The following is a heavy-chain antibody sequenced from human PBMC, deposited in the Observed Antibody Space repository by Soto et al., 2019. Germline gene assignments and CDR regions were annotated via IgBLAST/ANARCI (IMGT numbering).Heavy chain of an antibody. Sequence: ASVKVSCKASGYTFTSYYMHWVRQAPGQGLEWMGIINPSGGSTSYAQKFQGRVTMTRDTSTSTVYMELSSLRSEDTAVYYCARDRFWSGYTRESPCYGMDVWGQGTTVTVSS. CDR1: GYTFTSYY. J-gene: IGHJ6*02. D-gene: IGHD3-3*01. V-gene: IGHV1-46*01. CDR3: ARDRFWSGYTRESPCYGMDV. CDR2: INPSGGST.